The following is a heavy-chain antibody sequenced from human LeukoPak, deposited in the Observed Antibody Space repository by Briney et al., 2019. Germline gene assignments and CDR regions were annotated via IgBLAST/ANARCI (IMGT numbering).Heavy chain of an antibody. CDR3: ARVGSGIVGATAPPDY. CDR2: IIPIFGTA. D-gene: IGHD1-26*01. J-gene: IGHJ4*02. V-gene: IGHV1-69*13. CDR1: GGTFSSYA. Sequence: ASVTVSFKASGGTFSSYAISWVRQAPGQGLEWMGGIIPIFGTANYAQKFQGRVTITADESTSTAYMELSSLRSEDTAVYYCARVGSGIVGATAPPDYWGQGTLVTVSS.